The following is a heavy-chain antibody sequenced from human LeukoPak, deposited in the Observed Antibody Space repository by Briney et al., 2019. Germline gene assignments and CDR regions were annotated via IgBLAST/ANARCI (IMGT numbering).Heavy chain of an antibody. CDR2: IRSKANNYAT. CDR3: IRGAASGSYYGFDV. J-gene: IGHJ6*02. V-gene: IGHV3-73*01. CDR1: GFTFSGST. D-gene: IGHD1-26*01. Sequence: GGSLTLSCAAPGFTFSGSTMHWVRQASGKGLEWVGRIRSKANNYATAYATSVKGRFTLSRDDSKNTAYLQMNSLKTEDTAVYYCIRGAASGSYYGFDVWGQGATVTVSS.